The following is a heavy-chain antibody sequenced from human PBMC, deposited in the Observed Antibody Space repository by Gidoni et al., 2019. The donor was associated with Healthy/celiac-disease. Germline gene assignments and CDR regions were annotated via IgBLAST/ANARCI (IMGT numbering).Heavy chain of an antibody. J-gene: IGHJ4*02. V-gene: IGHV5-51*01. CDR3: ARMTHPAMVGLYYFDY. CDR1: GYSFTSYW. CDR2: IYPGDSDT. Sequence: EVQLVQSGAEVKKPGESLKISCKGSGYSFTSYWIGWVRQMPGKGLEWMGIIYPGDSDTRYSPSFQGQVTISADKSISTAYLQWSSLKASDTAMYYCARMTHPAMVGLYYFDYWGQGTLVTVSS. D-gene: IGHD5-18*01.